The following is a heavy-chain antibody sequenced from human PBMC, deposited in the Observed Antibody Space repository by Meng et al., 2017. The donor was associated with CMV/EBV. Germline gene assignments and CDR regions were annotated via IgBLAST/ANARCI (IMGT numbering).Heavy chain of an antibody. CDR2: INQDGSDK. J-gene: IGHJ4*02. Sequence: GESLKIPCAASAFTYINYWMMWVRQAPGKGLEWVFNINQDGSDKYYVDSVKGRFTISRDNAEKSHYMQMSNLRAEDTAVYYCARHGGYWGQGTLVTVSS. CDR1: AFTYINYW. D-gene: IGHD3-16*01. V-gene: IGHV3-7*01. CDR3: ARHGGY.